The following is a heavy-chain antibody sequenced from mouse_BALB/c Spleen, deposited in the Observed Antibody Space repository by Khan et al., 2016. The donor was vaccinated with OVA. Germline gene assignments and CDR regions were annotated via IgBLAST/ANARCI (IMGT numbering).Heavy chain of an antibody. CDR3: ARQPYYQYYVMDY. CDR2: IWSDGST. V-gene: IGHV2-6-1*01. J-gene: IGHJ4*01. D-gene: IGHD2-10*01. Sequence: QVQLKQSGPGLVAPSQSLSITCTISGFSLTNYGVHWVRLPPGKGLEWLVVIWSDGSTTYHSALKSRLSISKDNSKSQVFLKMNSLQTDDTAMYYCARQPYYQYYVMDYWGQGTSVTVAA. CDR1: GFSLTNYG.